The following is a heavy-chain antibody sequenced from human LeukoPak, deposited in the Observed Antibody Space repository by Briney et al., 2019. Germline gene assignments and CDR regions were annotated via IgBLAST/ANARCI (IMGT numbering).Heavy chain of an antibody. CDR2: ISYSGDT. Sequence: SETLSLTCTVSGGPITSNSHYWGWIRQPPGKGLEWIGSISYSGDTHYNPSLKSRVTLSVDTSKSQFSLNLSSLTAADTAVFYCARQQHYYDTSAYYPSHFDYWGLGTLLTVAS. V-gene: IGHV4-39*01. CDR1: GGPITSNSHY. D-gene: IGHD3-22*01. CDR3: ARQQHYYDTSAYYPSHFDY. J-gene: IGHJ4*02.